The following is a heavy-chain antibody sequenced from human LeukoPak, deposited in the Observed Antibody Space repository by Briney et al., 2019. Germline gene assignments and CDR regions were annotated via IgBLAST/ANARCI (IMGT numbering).Heavy chain of an antibody. CDR2: IYYSGST. Sequence: PSETLSLTCTVSGGSISSYYWSWIRQPPGKGLEWIGYIYYSGSTNYNPSLKSRVTISVDTFKNQFSLKLSSVTAADTAIYYCARDRSGGYNWFDPWGQGTLVTVSS. J-gene: IGHJ5*02. V-gene: IGHV4-59*01. CDR3: ARDRSGGYNWFDP. CDR1: GGSISSYY. D-gene: IGHD2-15*01.